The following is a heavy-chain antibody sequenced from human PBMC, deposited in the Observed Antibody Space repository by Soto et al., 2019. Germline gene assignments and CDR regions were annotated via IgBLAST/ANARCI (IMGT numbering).Heavy chain of an antibody. CDR1: GYTFTNYG. Sequence: ASVKVSCKTSGYTFTNYGISWVRQAPGQGLEWMGWINAYNSHTNYAQKLQGRVTMTTDTSTSTAYMELRSLRSDDTAVYYCARSGCSGGSCYSYYFDYWGQGTLVTVSS. J-gene: IGHJ4*02. CDR2: INAYNSHT. V-gene: IGHV1-18*01. D-gene: IGHD2-15*01. CDR3: ARSGCSGGSCYSYYFDY.